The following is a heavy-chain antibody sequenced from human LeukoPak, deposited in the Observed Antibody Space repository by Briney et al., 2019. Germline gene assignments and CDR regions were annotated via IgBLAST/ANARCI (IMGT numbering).Heavy chain of an antibody. D-gene: IGHD6-19*01. CDR3: ARISRIAVAGHGTWFDP. J-gene: IGHJ5*02. CDR1: GGTFSSYA. CDR2: IIPIFGTA. V-gene: IGHV1-69*05. Sequence: VASVKVSCKASGGTFSSYAISWVRQAPGQGLEWMGRIIPIFGTANYAQKFQGRVTITTDESTSTAYMELSSLRSEDTAVYYCARISRIAVAGHGTWFDPWGQGTLVAVSS.